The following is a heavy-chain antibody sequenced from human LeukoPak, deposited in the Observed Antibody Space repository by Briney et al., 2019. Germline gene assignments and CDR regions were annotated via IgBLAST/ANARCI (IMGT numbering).Heavy chain of an antibody. J-gene: IGHJ4*02. V-gene: IGHV3-66*01. CDR2: IYSGGYT. CDR3: ARESETYYFDY. Sequence: GGSLRLSCAASGFTVNSNYMSWVRQAPGKGLEWASVIYSGGYTYYADSVKGRFTISRDNSKNTLYLQMNSLRAEDTAVYYCARESETYYFDYWGQGTLVTVSS. CDR1: GFTVNSNY.